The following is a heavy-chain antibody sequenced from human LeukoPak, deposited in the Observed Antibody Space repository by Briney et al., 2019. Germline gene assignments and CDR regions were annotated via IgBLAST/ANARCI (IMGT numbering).Heavy chain of an antibody. CDR3: ARVSYSPSYFDY. Sequence: SETLSLTCAVYGGSFSGYYWSWIRQPPGKGLEWIGEINHSGSTNYNPSLKSRVTISVDTSKNQFSLKLSSVTAADTAVYHCARVSYSPSYFDYWGQGTLVTVSS. V-gene: IGHV4-34*01. J-gene: IGHJ4*02. CDR2: INHSGST. CDR1: GGSFSGYY. D-gene: IGHD6-13*01.